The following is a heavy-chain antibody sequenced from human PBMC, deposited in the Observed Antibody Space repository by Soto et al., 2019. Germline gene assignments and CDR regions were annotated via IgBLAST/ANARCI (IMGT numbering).Heavy chain of an antibody. V-gene: IGHV1-69*06. D-gene: IGHD3-22*01. CDR3: ALSHDSXGPNWFDP. CDR1: GGTFSSYA. CDR2: IIPSFGTA. J-gene: IGHJ5*02. Sequence: SVKVSCKASGGTFSSYAISWVRQALGQGLEWMGGIIPSFGTANYAQKFQGRVTITADKSTSTAYMELSSLRSEDTAVYYCALSHDSXGPNWFDPWAREPWSPSPQ.